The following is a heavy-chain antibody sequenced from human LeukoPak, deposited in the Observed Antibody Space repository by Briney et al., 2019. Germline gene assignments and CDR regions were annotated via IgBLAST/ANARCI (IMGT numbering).Heavy chain of an antibody. Sequence: SVKVSCKASGDTFSSYAISWIRQAPGQGLEWMGRIIPILGIANYAQKFQGRVTITADKSTSTAYMELSSLRSEDTAVYYCARVSRGWELLCVYWGQGTLVTVSS. J-gene: IGHJ4*02. CDR3: ARVSRGWELLCVY. V-gene: IGHV1-69*04. CDR2: IIPILGIA. D-gene: IGHD1-26*01. CDR1: GDTFSSYA.